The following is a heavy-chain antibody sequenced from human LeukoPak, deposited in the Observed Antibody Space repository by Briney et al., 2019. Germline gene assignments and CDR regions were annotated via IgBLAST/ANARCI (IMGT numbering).Heavy chain of an antibody. CDR1: GDSITKYY. CDR2: IYNIGST. D-gene: IGHD3-10*01. Sequence: PSETLSLTCTVSGDSITKYYWNWIRQSPGKGLEWIGYIYNIGSTHYNPSLKNRVAISADSSNTQFYLRLRSVTAADTAVYYCARRVISVRPITSDNWFAPWGQGSLVTVSS. CDR3: ARRVISVRPITSDNWFAP. V-gene: IGHV4-59*08. J-gene: IGHJ5*02.